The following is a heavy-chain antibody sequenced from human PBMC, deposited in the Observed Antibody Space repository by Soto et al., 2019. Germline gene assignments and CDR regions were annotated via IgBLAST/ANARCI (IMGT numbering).Heavy chain of an antibody. Sequence: EVQLVESGGGLVQPGGSLKLSCAASGFTFSGSAMHWVRQASGKGLEWVGRIRSKANSYATAYAASVKGRFTISRDDSKSTSYLQMNSLKTEDTAVYYCTRLLQYYYDSSGYYGWFDPWGQGTLVTVSS. CDR1: GFTFSGSA. CDR2: IRSKANSYAT. J-gene: IGHJ5*02. D-gene: IGHD3-22*01. V-gene: IGHV3-73*01. CDR3: TRLLQYYYDSSGYYGWFDP.